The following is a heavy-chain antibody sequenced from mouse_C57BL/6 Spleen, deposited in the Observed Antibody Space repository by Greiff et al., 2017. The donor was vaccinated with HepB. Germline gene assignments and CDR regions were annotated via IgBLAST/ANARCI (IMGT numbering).Heavy chain of an antibody. CDR3: ARAHYSNYRYYFDY. CDR2: IDPNSGGT. V-gene: IGHV1-72*01. J-gene: IGHJ2*01. Sequence: QVQLQQPGAELVKPGASVKLSCKASGYTFTSYWMHWVKQRPGRGLEWIGRIDPNSGGTKYNEKFKSKATLTVDKPSSTGYMQLSSLTSEDSAVYYCARAHYSNYRYYFDYWGQGTTLTVSS. D-gene: IGHD2-5*01. CDR1: GYTFTSYW.